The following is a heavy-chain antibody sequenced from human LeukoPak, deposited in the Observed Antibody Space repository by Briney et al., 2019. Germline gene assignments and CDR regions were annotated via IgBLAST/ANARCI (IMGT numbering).Heavy chain of an antibody. CDR1: GYTFTGYY. CDR2: INPNSGGT. D-gene: IGHD4-11*01. Sequence: VASVKVSCKASGYTFTGYYMHWVRQAPGQGVEWMGWINPNSGGTNYAQKFQGRVTMTRDTSISTAYMELSRLRSDDTAVYYCARDGYDYRYYYYYMDVWGKGTTVTVSS. CDR3: ARDGYDYRYYYYYMDV. V-gene: IGHV1-2*02. J-gene: IGHJ6*03.